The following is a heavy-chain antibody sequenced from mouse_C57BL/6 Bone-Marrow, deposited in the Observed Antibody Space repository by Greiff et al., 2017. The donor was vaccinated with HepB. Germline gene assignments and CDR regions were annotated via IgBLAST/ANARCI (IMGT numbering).Heavy chain of an antibody. J-gene: IGHJ1*03. Sequence: EVKLMESGGGLVQPGGSLSLSCAASGFTFTDYYMSWVRQPPGKALEWLGFIRNKANDYTTEYSASVKGRFTISRDNSTSILYLQMNALRAEDSATYYCATSPDYGSSDWYFDVWGTGTTVTVSS. CDR1: GFTFTDYY. CDR2: IRNKANDYTT. V-gene: IGHV7-3*01. D-gene: IGHD1-1*01. CDR3: ATSPDYGSSDWYFDV.